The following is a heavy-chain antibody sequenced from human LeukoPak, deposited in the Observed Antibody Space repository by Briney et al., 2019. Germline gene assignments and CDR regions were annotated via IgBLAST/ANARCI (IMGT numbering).Heavy chain of an antibody. Sequence: SETLSLTCAVYGGSFSGYYWSWIRQHPGKGLEWIGYIYYSGSTYYNPSLKSRVTISVDTSKNQFSLKLSSVTAADTAVYYCARDGRGSVDYWGQGTLVTVSS. CDR3: ARDGRGSVDY. V-gene: IGHV4-31*11. D-gene: IGHD3-10*01. J-gene: IGHJ4*02. CDR2: IYYSGST. CDR1: GGSFSGYY.